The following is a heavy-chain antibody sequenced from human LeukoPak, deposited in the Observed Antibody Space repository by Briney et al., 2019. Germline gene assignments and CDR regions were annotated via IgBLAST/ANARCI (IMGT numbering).Heavy chain of an antibody. CDR1: GYTFTGYY. V-gene: IGHV1-2*02. Sequence: ASVKVSCKASGYTFTGYYMHWVRQAPGQGLEWMGWIDPNSGGTNYAQKFQGRVTMTRDTSISTAYMELGRLRSDDTAVYYCARVISGSYGSNWFDPWGQGTLVTVSS. D-gene: IGHD1-26*01. J-gene: IGHJ5*02. CDR3: ARVISGSYGSNWFDP. CDR2: IDPNSGGT.